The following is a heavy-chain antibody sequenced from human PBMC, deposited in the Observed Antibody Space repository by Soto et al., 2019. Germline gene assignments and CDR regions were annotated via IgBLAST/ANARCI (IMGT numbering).Heavy chain of an antibody. CDR3: ASDPSACCPPNFYFDY. V-gene: IGHV3-23*01. CDR2: ISGSGVYT. J-gene: IGHJ4*02. Sequence: PGGSLRLSCAASGFTFSNYAMGWVRQAPGEGLEWVSIISGSGVYTYYADSVKGRFTVSRDKSKNTLYLQMNSLRTEDTAVYYCASDPSACCPPNFYFDYWGQGTLVTVS. CDR1: GFTFSNYA. D-gene: IGHD2-15*01.